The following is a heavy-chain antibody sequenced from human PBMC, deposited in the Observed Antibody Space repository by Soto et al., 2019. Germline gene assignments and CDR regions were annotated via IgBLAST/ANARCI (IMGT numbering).Heavy chain of an antibody. CDR1: GGTFSSDS. CDR2: IIPMFDTP. Sequence: QVQLVQSGAEVKKPGSSVKVSCKASGGTFSSDSFSWVRQAPGQGLEWMGGIIPMFDTPIYAQKFQDRVTITADESTSTAYMQLGSVRSGDTAVYYCARSGGLDRDFNYWGQGSLVSVSS. D-gene: IGHD2-15*01. CDR3: ARSGGLDRDFNY. V-gene: IGHV1-69*12. J-gene: IGHJ4*02.